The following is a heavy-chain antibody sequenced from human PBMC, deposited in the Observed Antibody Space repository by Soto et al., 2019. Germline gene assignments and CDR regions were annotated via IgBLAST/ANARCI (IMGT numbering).Heavy chain of an antibody. CDR2: IYYSGST. D-gene: IGHD1-26*01. V-gene: IGHV4-39*01. J-gene: IGHJ5*02. CDR3: ARLLLLGWFDP. Sequence: SETLSLTCTVSGGSISSSSYYWGWIRQPPGKGLEWIGSIYYSGSTYYNPSLKSRVTISVDTSKNQFSLKLSSVTAADTAVYYCARLLLLGWFDPWGQGTLVTVSS. CDR1: GGSISSSSYY.